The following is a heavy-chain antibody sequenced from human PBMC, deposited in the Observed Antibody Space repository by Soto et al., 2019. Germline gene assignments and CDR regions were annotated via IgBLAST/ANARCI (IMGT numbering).Heavy chain of an antibody. V-gene: IGHV1-69*01. CDR1: GGTFSSYA. CDR3: ASSGNRQLGTFDY. CDR2: IIPIFGTA. D-gene: IGHD6-13*01. Sequence: QVQLVQSGAEVKKPGSSVKVSCKASGGTFSSYAISWVRQAPGQGLEWMGGIIPIFGTANYAQKFQARVTINAAESMSTAYMGLNSLRSEDTAVYYCASSGNRQLGTFDYGGQGTLVTVSS. J-gene: IGHJ4*02.